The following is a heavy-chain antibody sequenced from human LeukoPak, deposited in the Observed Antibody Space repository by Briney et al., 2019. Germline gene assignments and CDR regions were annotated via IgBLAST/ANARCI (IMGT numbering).Heavy chain of an antibody. CDR1: GYTFTSYG. D-gene: IGHD5-18*01. CDR3: ARDNVDTAMVGRYYYYGMDV. V-gene: IGHV1-69*13. CDR2: IIPIFGTA. Sequence: GASVKVSCKASGYTFTSYGISWVRQAPGQGLEWMGGIIPIFGTANYAQKFQGRVTITADESTSTAYMELSSLRSEDTAVYYCARDNVDTAMVGRYYYYGMDVWGQGTTVTVSS. J-gene: IGHJ6*02.